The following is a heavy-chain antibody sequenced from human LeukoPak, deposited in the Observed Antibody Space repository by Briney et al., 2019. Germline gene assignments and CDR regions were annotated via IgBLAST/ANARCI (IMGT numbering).Heavy chain of an antibody. CDR2: INPNSGGT. Sequence: ASVKVSCKASGYTFTGYYMQWVRQAPGQGLEWMGWINPNSGGTNYAQKFQGRVTMTRDTSINTAYMELSRLRSDDTAVYYCARVLYSNYEEGGYYFDYWGQGTLVTVSS. CDR3: ARVLYSNYEEGGYYFDY. V-gene: IGHV1-2*02. CDR1: GYTFTGYY. J-gene: IGHJ4*02. D-gene: IGHD4-11*01.